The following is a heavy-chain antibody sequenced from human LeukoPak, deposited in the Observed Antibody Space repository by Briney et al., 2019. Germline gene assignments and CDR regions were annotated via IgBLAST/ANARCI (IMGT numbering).Heavy chain of an antibody. V-gene: IGHV3-23*01. CDR2: IDGSGDNR. Sequence: PGGSLRLSCAASGFTFKNYAMSWVRQAPGKGLEWVSSIDGSGDNRYYADSVKGRFTISRDNSGNTLYLQLRGLRAEDTATYYCAKVQMSTGWTFDFWGQGSLVTVSS. CDR1: GFTFKNYA. D-gene: IGHD2-2*01. J-gene: IGHJ4*02. CDR3: AKVQMSTGWTFDF.